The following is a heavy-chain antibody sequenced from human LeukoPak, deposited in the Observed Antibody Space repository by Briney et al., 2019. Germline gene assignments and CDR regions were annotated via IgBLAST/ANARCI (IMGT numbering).Heavy chain of an antibody. CDR2: ISYDGSNK. J-gene: IGHJ6*02. CDR3: ARGTPSSSGWLYYGMDV. CDR1: GFTFSSYA. V-gene: IGHV3-30-3*01. Sequence: GGSLRLSCAASGFTFSSYAMHCVRQAPGKGLEWVAVISYDGSNKYYADSVKGRFTISRDNSKNTLYLQMNSLRAEDTAVYYCARGTPSSSGWLYYGMDVWGRGTTVTVSS. D-gene: IGHD6-19*01.